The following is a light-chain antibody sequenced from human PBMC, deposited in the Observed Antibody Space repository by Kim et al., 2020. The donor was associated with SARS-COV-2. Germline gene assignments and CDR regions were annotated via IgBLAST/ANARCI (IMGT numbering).Light chain of an antibody. CDR1: STDSYNS. CDR3: SSYAGSYTWV. CDR2: DVN. J-gene: IGLJ1*01. Sequence: QSALTQPRSVSGSPGQSVTISCTGTSTDSYNSVSWYQHHPGKAPKLIIYDVNNRPSGVPDRFSGSKSGTTASLTISGLQAEDETDYYCSSYAGSYTWVFGTGTKVTV. V-gene: IGLV2-11*01.